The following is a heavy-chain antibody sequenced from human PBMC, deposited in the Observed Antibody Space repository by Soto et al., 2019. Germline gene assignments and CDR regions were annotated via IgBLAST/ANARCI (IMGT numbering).Heavy chain of an antibody. CDR3: AIEYSGSLNFDY. CDR1: GYTFTSYG. Sequence: ASVKVSCKASGYTFTSYGISWVRQAPGQGLEWMEWISAYNGNTNYAQKLQGRVTMTTDTSTSTAYMELRSLRSDDTAVYYCAIEYSGSLNFDYWGQGTRVTVSS. V-gene: IGHV1-18*01. CDR2: ISAYNGNT. J-gene: IGHJ4*02. D-gene: IGHD1-26*01.